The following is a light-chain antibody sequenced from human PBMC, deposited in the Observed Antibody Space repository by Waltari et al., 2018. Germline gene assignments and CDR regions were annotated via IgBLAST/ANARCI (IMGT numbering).Light chain of an antibody. J-gene: IGKJ5*01. CDR2: KVS. V-gene: IGKV2-30*01. Sequence: DVVLTQSPLSLPVTLGQPASISCRSTHSLVNTDGNTYLNWFHQRPGQSPRRLIYKVSNRDSGVPDRFSGSRSGTDFTLKISSVEAEDVGVYYCMQTLQSPVTFGQGTRLEIK. CDR1: HSLVNTDGNTY. CDR3: MQTLQSPVT.